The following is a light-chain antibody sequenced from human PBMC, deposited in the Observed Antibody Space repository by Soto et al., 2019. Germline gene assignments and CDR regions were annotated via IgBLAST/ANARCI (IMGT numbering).Light chain of an antibody. J-gene: IGKJ5*01. Sequence: IQMTQSPSSVSASVGERVTITCRASQGINSYLAWYQQKPGKAPKLLIYAASTLQSGVPSRFSGSGSGTEFTLTISSLQPEDFATYYCQQLKSNLITFGQGTRLEIK. CDR3: QQLKSNLIT. V-gene: IGKV1-9*01. CDR1: QGINSY. CDR2: AAS.